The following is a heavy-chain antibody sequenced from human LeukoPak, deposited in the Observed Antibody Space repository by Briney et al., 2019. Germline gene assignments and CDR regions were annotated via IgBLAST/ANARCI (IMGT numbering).Heavy chain of an antibody. J-gene: IGHJ6*03. CDR2: FYYSGST. Sequence: PSEPLSLTCAVSGGSISRGGYSWSWIRQPPGKGLEGIGYFYYSGSTYYNPSLKSRVTISVDTSKNQFSLKMSSVTAADTAVYFCARQLYSSGNYYAPMDVWGKGTTVTISS. CDR1: GGSISRGGYS. V-gene: IGHV4-30-4*07. CDR3: ARQLYSSGNYYAPMDV. D-gene: IGHD3-10*01.